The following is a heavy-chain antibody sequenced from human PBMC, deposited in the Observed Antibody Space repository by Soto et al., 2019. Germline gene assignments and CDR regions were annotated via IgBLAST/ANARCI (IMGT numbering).Heavy chain of an antibody. D-gene: IGHD3-22*01. CDR1: GFSISSGYV. V-gene: IGHV4-38-2*02. CDR3: ARDSSGYYWFDP. J-gene: IGHJ5*02. CDR2: IYHSGTT. Sequence: PSETLSLTCAASGFSISSGYVWGWIRQPPGKGPEWLGSIYHSGTTYYNPSVKGRVTISVDTSKNQFSLKMSSVTAADTAVYYCARDSSGYYWFDPWGQGTLVTVSS.